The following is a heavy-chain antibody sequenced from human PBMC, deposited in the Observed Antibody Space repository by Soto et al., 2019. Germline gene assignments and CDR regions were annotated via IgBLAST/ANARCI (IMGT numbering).Heavy chain of an antibody. CDR2: ISYDGSNK. V-gene: IGHV3-30-3*01. CDR3: ARDREREVRGRWYNWFDP. Sequence: QVQLVESGGGVVQPGRSLRLSCAASGFTFSSYAMHWVRQAPGKGLEWVAVISYDGSNKYYADSVKGRFTISRDNSKNTLYMNMNRLRAEDTAVYYCARDREREVRGRWYNWFDPWGQGTLVTVSS. J-gene: IGHJ5*02. D-gene: IGHD3-10*01. CDR1: GFTFSSYA.